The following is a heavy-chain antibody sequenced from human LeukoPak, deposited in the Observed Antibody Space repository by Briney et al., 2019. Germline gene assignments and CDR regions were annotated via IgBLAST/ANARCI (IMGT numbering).Heavy chain of an antibody. V-gene: IGHV1-2*02. J-gene: IGHJ5*02. CDR2: INPNSGGT. D-gene: IGHD3-10*01. CDR3: ARDASGSAAPYIWFDP. Sequence: GASVKVSCKASGYTFTGYYMHWVRQAPGQGLEWMGWINPNSGGTNFAQKFQGRVTMTRDTSISTAYMELSSLTSDDTAVYYCARDASGSAAPYIWFDPWGQGTLVTVSS. CDR1: GYTFTGYY.